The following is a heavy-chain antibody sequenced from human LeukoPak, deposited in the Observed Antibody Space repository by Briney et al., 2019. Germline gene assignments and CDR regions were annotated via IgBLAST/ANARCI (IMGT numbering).Heavy chain of an antibody. D-gene: IGHD3-22*01. CDR3: ARPLNYYDSSGYYYPLAY. V-gene: IGHV3-30*04. Sequence: GRSLRLSCAASGFTFSSYAMHWVRQAPGKGLEWVAVISYDGSNKYYADSVKDRFTISRDNSKNTLYLQMNSLRAEDTAVYYCARPLNYYDSSGYYYPLAYWGQGTLVTVSS. J-gene: IGHJ4*02. CDR2: ISYDGSNK. CDR1: GFTFSSYA.